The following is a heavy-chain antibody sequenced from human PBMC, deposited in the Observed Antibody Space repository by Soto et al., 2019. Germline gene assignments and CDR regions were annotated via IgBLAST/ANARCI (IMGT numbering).Heavy chain of an antibody. CDR1: GGSFSCYY. V-gene: IGHV4-34*01. CDR3: AGSSWYYYYYGMDV. CDR2: INHSGST. Sequence: SETRSRTWAVYGGSFSCYYWSGIRQPPGKGLEWIGEINHSGSTNYNPSLKSRVTISVDTSKNQFSLKLSSVTAADTAVYYCAGSSWYYYYYGMDVWGQGTTVTVSS. D-gene: IGHD6-13*01. J-gene: IGHJ6*02.